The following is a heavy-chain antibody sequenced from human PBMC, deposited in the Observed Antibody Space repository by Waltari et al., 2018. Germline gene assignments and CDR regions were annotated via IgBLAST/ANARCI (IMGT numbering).Heavy chain of an antibody. CDR2: IYTSGST. Sequence: QVQLQESGPGLVKPSQTLSLTCTVSGGSISSGSYYWSWIRQPAGKGLEWIGRIYTSGSTNYNPSLKSRVTISVDTSKNQFSLKLSSVTAADTAVYYCARDLSIFWYFDLWGRGTLVTVSS. CDR3: ARDLSIFWYFDL. CDR1: GGSISSGSYY. V-gene: IGHV4-61*02. D-gene: IGHD6-6*01. J-gene: IGHJ2*01.